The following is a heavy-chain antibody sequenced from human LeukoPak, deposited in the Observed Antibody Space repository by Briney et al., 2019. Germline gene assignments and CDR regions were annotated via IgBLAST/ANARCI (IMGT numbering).Heavy chain of an antibody. J-gene: IGHJ4*02. CDR2: IKKTGSET. CDR1: GFTFNHFW. D-gene: IGHD2-15*01. Sequence: GGSLRLSCAASGFTFNHFWMSWIRQAPGKGLEWVAYIKKTGSETYYVDSVKGRFTITRDNTRNSLFLQMYSLRAEDTAVYFCAREDGYCSGGNCYSYFDPWGQGTLVTVSA. V-gene: IGHV3-7*01. CDR3: AREDGYCSGGNCYSYFDP.